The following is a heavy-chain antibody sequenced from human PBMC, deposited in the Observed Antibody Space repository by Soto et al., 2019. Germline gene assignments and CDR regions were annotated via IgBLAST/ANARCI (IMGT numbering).Heavy chain of an antibody. Sequence: EVHLLESGGGFVQPGGSLRLSCAASGFTFSSYAMSWVRQAPGKGLEWVSSISGSGGGTYYADSVKGRFTFSRDNSKNTLYLQMNSLRAEDTAVYYCAKFGMATTKRSPPYYIDYWGQGALVTVSS. D-gene: IGHD1-1*01. J-gene: IGHJ4*02. V-gene: IGHV3-23*01. CDR3: AKFGMATTKRSPPYYIDY. CDR1: GFTFSSYA. CDR2: ISGSGGGT.